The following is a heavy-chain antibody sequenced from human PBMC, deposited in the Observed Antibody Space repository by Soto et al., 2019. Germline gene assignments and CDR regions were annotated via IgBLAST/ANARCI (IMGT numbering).Heavy chain of an antibody. CDR3: ASPSIAARPGYYYYGMDV. D-gene: IGHD6-6*01. CDR2: IYPGDSDT. J-gene: IGHJ6*02. V-gene: IGHV5-51*01. Sequence: GVPQRISYRGAGCSFVGYWSGWVLQMTGKGLEWMGIIYPGDSDTRYSPSFQGQVTISADKSISTAYLQWSSLKASDTAMYYCASPSIAARPGYYYYGMDVWGQGTTVTLSS. CDR1: GCSFVGYW.